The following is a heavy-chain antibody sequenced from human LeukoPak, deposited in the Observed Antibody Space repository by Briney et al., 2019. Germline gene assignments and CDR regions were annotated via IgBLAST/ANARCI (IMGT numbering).Heavy chain of an antibody. V-gene: IGHV3-15*01. CDR3: TTADWFFDL. J-gene: IGHJ2*01. CDR1: GFTITNAW. Sequence: GGSLRLSCAASGFTITNAWMNWVRQAPGKGLEWVGRVKSKTAGGATDYAAPVKGRFTISRDDSKDTMYLQMNSLYTEDTAVYYCTTADWFFDLWGRGTLVTVSS. CDR2: VKSKTAGGAT.